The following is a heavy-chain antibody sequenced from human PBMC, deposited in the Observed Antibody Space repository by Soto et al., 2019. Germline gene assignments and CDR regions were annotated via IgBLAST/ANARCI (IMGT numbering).Heavy chain of an antibody. V-gene: IGHV5-10-1*01. Sequence: GEALKISWKASGFIFTSYWLSWVRQMPGEGLEWMGMLNPKDSFANYSPSFRGHVTISPDTSVTTAYLKWSSLKASDTAFYYCARHKSGRGSYPFDFWGQGTLVTVSS. CDR1: GFIFTSYW. CDR2: LNPKDSFA. D-gene: IGHD3-10*01. CDR3: ARHKSGRGSYPFDF. J-gene: IGHJ4*02.